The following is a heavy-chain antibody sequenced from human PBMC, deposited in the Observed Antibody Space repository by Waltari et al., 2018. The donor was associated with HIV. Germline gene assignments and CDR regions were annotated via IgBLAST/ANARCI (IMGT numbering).Heavy chain of an antibody. D-gene: IGHD1-26*01. CDR2: ISWNSGSI. Sequence: EVQLVESGGGLVQPGRSLRLSCAASGFTFDDYAMHWVRQAPGKGLEWVSGISWNSGSIGYADSVKGRFTISRDNAKNSLYLQMNSLRAEDTALYYCAKDRSHSGSYNFDYWGQGTLVTVSS. CDR1: GFTFDDYA. V-gene: IGHV3-9*01. CDR3: AKDRSHSGSYNFDY. J-gene: IGHJ4*02.